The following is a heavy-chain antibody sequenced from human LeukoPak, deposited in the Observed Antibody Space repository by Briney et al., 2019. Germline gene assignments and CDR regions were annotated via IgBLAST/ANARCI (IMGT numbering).Heavy chain of an antibody. Sequence: SETLSLTCTVSGGSISSYYWSWIRQPPGKGLEWIGYIYYSGSTNYNPSLKSRVTISVDTSKNQFSLKLSSVTAADTAVYYCARGHDSSGCYYSGGAFDIWGQGTMVTVSS. V-gene: IGHV4-59*01. CDR1: GGSISSYY. D-gene: IGHD3-22*01. CDR2: IYYSGST. J-gene: IGHJ3*02. CDR3: ARGHDSSGCYYSGGAFDI.